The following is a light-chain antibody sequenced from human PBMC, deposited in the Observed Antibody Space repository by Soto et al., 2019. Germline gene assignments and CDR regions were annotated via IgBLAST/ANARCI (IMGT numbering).Light chain of an antibody. CDR1: QSVSSS. V-gene: IGKV3-20*01. Sequence: EIVLTQSPDTLSLSPGERATLSCRASQSVSSSLAWYQQRPGQAPRLLIYGASIRATGVPDRFSGSGAGTDFTLTVSRLEPEDFAVHHCQQYRTSPFIFGGGTKVEIK. CDR2: GAS. CDR3: QQYRTSPFI. J-gene: IGKJ4*01.